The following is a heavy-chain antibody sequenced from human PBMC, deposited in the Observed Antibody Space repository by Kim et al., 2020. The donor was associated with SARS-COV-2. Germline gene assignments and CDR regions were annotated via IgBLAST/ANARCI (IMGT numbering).Heavy chain of an antibody. J-gene: IGHJ4*02. CDR2: VWYDGKHK. V-gene: IGHV3-33*01. CDR1: GFTFSDYG. CDR3: ATNGDADY. Sequence: GGSLRLSCAASGFTFSDYGMHWVRQAPGKGLQWVAVVWYDGKHKYYADSVRGRFTISRDNSKNTLYLQMNSLTTEDTAVYYCATNGDADYWGQGTLVTVS. D-gene: IGHD4-17*01.